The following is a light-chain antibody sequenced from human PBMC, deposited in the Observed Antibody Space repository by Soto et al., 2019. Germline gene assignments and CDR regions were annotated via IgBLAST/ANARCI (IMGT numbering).Light chain of an antibody. CDR3: QQYDKLPIT. V-gene: IGKV1-33*01. Sequence: DIQMTQSPSSLSASVGDRVTITCQASQDIRNYLNWYQQKPGKAPKLLIYGAYNLETGVPSRFSGGGSRTDFTFTIFSLQPEDIATYYCQQYDKLPITFGQGTRLEIK. J-gene: IGKJ5*01. CDR1: QDIRNY. CDR2: GAY.